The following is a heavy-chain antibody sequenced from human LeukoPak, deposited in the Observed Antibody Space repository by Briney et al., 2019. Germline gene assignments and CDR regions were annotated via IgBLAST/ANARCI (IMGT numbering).Heavy chain of an antibody. Sequence: PGGSLRLSCAASGFPFSSYGMHWVRQAPGKGLEWVALISSDGGKKYYADSVKGRFTISRDNSKDTLFLQMNSLKADDTAVYYCAREHYDDSGGYSSGLDVWGQGTTVTVSS. CDR2: ISSDGGKK. V-gene: IGHV3-30*19. CDR3: AREHYDDSGGYSSGLDV. D-gene: IGHD3-22*01. J-gene: IGHJ6*02. CDR1: GFPFSSYG.